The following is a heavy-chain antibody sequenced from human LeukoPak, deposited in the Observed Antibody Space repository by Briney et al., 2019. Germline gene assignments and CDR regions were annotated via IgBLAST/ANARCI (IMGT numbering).Heavy chain of an antibody. CDR3: ASHYSKSGIDAFDI. Sequence: SETLSLTCTASGGSSNNGNGSYYWSWIRQPAGKGLEWIGRTHPNGITMYSPSLKSRVTISLDTSKKQFSLKLSSVTAADTALYYCASHYSKSGIDAFDIWGRGTVVTVSS. J-gene: IGHJ3*02. CDR2: THPNGIT. CDR1: GGSSNNGNGSYY. D-gene: IGHD6-13*01. V-gene: IGHV4-61*02.